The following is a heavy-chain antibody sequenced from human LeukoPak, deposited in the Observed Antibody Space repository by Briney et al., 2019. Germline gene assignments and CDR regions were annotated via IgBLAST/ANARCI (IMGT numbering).Heavy chain of an antibody. CDR3: ARFPPLIAAAGDYYYYGMDV. CDR1: GYSFTSYW. Sequence: GESLKISCKGSGYSFTSYWIGWVRQMPGKGLEWIGIIYPGDSDTRYSPSFQGQVTISADKSISTAYLQWSSLKASDTAMYYCARFPPLIAAAGDYYYYGMDVWGQGTTVTVSS. V-gene: IGHV5-51*01. CDR2: IYPGDSDT. J-gene: IGHJ6*02. D-gene: IGHD6-13*01.